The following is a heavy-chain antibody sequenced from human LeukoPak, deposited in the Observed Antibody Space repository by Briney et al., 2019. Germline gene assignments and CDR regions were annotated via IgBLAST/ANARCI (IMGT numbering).Heavy chain of an antibody. J-gene: IGHJ2*01. CDR1: GFTFSSYA. D-gene: IGHD6-13*01. Sequence: PGGSLRLSCAASGFTFSSYAMSWVRQAPGKGLECVSVIYSGSTTYYADSVKGRFTISRDNSKNTLYLQMNSLRPEDTAVYYCASEGPYRSSWHFDLWGRGTLVTVSS. CDR2: IYSGSTT. CDR3: ASEGPYRSSWHFDL. V-gene: IGHV3-66*01.